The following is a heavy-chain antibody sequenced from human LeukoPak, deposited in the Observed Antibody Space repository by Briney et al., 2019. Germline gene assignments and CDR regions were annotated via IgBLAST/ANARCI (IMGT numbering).Heavy chain of an antibody. J-gene: IGHJ6*03. D-gene: IGHD1-26*01. V-gene: IGHV3-11*06. Sequence: GGSLRLSCAASGFTFSDYYMSWIRQAPGKGLEWVSSISSTSSSYIYYADSVKGRFTISRDNAKNSLYLQMNSLRAEDTAVYYCARDQVGSYFFGHEKYYYYMDVWGKGTTVTVSS. CDR1: GFTFSDYY. CDR3: ARDQVGSYFFGHEKYYYYMDV. CDR2: ISSTSSSYI.